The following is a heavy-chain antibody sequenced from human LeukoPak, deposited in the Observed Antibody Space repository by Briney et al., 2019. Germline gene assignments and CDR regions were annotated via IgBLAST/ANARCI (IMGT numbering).Heavy chain of an antibody. CDR2: ISAYTVNT. V-gene: IGHV1-18*01. CDR1: GYTFTNFG. Sequence: GASVKVSCKASGYTFTNFGIIWVRQAPGQGLEWMGWISAYTVNTNYAQKFQGRVTMTTDTSTSTAYMELRSLRSDDTAVYYCARDLSDSSGRRFDYWGQGTLATVTS. D-gene: IGHD3-22*01. J-gene: IGHJ4*02. CDR3: ARDLSDSSGRRFDY.